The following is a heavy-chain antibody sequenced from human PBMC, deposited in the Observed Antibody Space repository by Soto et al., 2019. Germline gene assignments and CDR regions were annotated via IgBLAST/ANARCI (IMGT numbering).Heavy chain of an antibody. CDR2: ISSSSSTI. CDR1: GFTFSSYS. V-gene: IGHV3-48*02. D-gene: IGHD2-2*01. J-gene: IGHJ5*02. CDR3: AKCGSSSGCSPTGLDP. Sequence: PWGSLRLSCAASGFTFSSYSMNWFRQAPGKGLEWVSYISSSSSTIYYADSVKGRFTISRDNAKNSLYLQMNSLRDEDTAVYYCAKCGSSSGCSPTGLDPWGQGTLVTVSS.